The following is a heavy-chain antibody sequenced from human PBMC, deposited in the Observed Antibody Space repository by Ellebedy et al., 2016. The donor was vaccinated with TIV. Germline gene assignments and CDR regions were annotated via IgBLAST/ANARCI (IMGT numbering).Heavy chain of an antibody. CDR3: ARRGSYGDYAVQINSWFDR. D-gene: IGHD4-17*01. CDR2: IYQDGSDE. CDR1: GFSSRSYW. Sequence: GGSLRLSCAASGFSSRSYWMSWVRQAPGKGLEWVANIYQDGSDEYYVDSVKGRFTISRDNDNKAMFLQMNSLRVEDTAVYYCARRGSYGDYAVQINSWFDRWGRGTLVTVSS. J-gene: IGHJ5*02. V-gene: IGHV3-7*01.